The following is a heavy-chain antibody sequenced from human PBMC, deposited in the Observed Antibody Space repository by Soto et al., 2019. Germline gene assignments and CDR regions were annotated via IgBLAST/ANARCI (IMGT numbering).Heavy chain of an antibody. V-gene: IGHV1-18*01. CDR2: ISTYNGNT. CDR1: GYTFNTYG. Sequence: ASVKVSCKASGYTFNTYGISWVRQAPGQGLEWMGWISTYNGNTNYAQKLQDRITMTIDTSTTTGYMELRSLRSDDTAVYYCARRLASYSYGVDVWGQGTTVTVSS. J-gene: IGHJ6*02. CDR3: ARRLASYSYGVDV.